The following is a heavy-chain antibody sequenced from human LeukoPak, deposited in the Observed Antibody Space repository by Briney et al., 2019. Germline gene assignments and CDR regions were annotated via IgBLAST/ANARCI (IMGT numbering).Heavy chain of an antibody. CDR2: ISGSGGST. CDR3: AKGRVFRYFDWSPMFHY. V-gene: IGHV3-23*01. J-gene: IGHJ4*02. CDR1: GFTFSSYA. Sequence: PGGSLRLSCAASGFTFSSYAMRWVRQAPGKGLEWVSAISGSGGSTYYADSVKGRFTIPRDNSKHTLYLQMNSLRADDTAVYYCAKGRVFRYFDWSPMFHYWGQRTLVTVSS. D-gene: IGHD3-9*01.